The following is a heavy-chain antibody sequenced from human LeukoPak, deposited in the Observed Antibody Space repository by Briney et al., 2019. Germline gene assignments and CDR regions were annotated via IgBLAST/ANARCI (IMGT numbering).Heavy chain of an antibody. CDR2: IRYDGSNK. V-gene: IGHV3-30*02. CDR1: GFTFSSYG. D-gene: IGHD1-26*01. CDR3: AKVGGEDGSYSGWFDP. Sequence: GGSLRLSCSASGFTFSSYGMHWVRQAPGKGLEWVAFIRYDGSNKYYADSVKGRFTISRDNSKNTLYLQMNSLRAEDTAVYYCAKVGGEDGSYSGWFDPWGQGTLVTVSS. J-gene: IGHJ5*02.